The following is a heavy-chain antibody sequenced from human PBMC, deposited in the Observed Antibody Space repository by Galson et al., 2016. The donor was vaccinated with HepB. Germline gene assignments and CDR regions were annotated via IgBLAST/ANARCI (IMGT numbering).Heavy chain of an antibody. D-gene: IGHD4-17*01. J-gene: IGHJ4*02. CDR3: ARLGRDYGVPHKIDY. V-gene: IGHV4-59*01. CDR2: IHYSGST. CDR1: GGSMSNYF. Sequence: ETLSLTCNVSGGSMSNYFWSWIRQTPGKGLEWFGYIHYSGSTNYNPSLKSRVTMSVDTSKNQFSLKLTSVTAADTAIYYCARLGRDYGVPHKIDYWGQGTLVTVSS.